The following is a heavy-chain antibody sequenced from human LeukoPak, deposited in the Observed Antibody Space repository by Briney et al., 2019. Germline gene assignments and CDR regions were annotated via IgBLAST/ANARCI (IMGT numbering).Heavy chain of an antibody. CDR2: ISGRGGST. CDR1: RFIFSSYA. Sequence: PGGSLRLSCAASRFIFSSYAMSCVRQVPGKGLEWVSAISGRGGSTYYADSVKGRFTISRDNSKNTLYLQMNSLRAEDTAVYYCAKVPRGRFLEWLLPQFDYWGQGTLVTVSS. V-gene: IGHV3-23*01. D-gene: IGHD3-3*01. CDR3: AKVPRGRFLEWLLPQFDY. J-gene: IGHJ4*02.